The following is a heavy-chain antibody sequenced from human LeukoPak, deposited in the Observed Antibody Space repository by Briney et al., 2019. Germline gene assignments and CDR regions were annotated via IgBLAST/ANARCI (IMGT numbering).Heavy chain of an antibody. CDR1: GFTFSSYA. J-gene: IGHJ4*02. D-gene: IGHD5-24*01. CDR2: IKEDGTET. V-gene: IGHV3-7*03. Sequence: AGGSLRLSCAASGFTFSSYAMSWVRQAPGKGLEWVANIKEDGTETYYVDSVKGRFTISRDNAKNSLYLQMNSLRVEDTAVYYCAKGGRSLQTYWGQGTLVTVSS. CDR3: AKGGRSLQTY.